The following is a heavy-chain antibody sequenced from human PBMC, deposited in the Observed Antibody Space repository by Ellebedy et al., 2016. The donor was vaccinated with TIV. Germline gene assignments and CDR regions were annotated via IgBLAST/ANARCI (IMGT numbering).Heavy chain of an antibody. V-gene: IGHV4-31*11. J-gene: IGHJ4*02. Sequence: MPSETLSLTCAVYGGSFSGYYWSWIRQQPGKGLEWIGNIYYSGSTYYNPSLKSRVTISLDTSKDQFSLRLSSVTAADTAVYYWARDEGSSGSLSYWGQGTLVTVSS. D-gene: IGHD3-10*01. CDR3: ARDEGSSGSLSY. CDR2: IYYSGST. CDR1: GGSFSGYY.